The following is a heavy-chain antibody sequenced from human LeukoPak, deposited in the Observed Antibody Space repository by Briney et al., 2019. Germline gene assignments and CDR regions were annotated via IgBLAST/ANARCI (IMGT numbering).Heavy chain of an antibody. V-gene: IGHV4-4*07. CDR1: GGSISNYY. Sequence: SETLSLTCTVSGGSISNYYWTWIRQSAGNGLDWIGRIYSSGSTDYNPSLRSRVSMSLDTSKNHISLELTSVTAAGTAVYYCSRGLIYSSGYDYGSDVWGQGTTVTVSS. CDR2: IYSSGST. CDR3: SRGLIYSSGYDYGSDV. D-gene: IGHD2-21*01. J-gene: IGHJ6*02.